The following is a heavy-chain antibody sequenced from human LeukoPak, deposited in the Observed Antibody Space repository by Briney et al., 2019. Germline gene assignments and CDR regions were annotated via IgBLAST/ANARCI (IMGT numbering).Heavy chain of an antibody. V-gene: IGHV3-30*18. CDR1: GVTFNSYG. J-gene: IGHJ4*02. CDR2: ISYDGSNK. D-gene: IGHD4-11*01. Sequence: PGMSLRLSCAASGVTFNSYGMNWVRQAPGKGLEWVAVISYDGSNKDFADSMKGRFTISRDNPKNTLYLQMNSLRAEDTAVYYCAKSATVTTQQRGYFDYWGQGTLVTVSS. CDR3: AKSATVTTQQRGYFDY.